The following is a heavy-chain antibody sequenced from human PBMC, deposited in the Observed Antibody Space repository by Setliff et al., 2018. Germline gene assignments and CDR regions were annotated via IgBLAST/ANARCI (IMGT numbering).Heavy chain of an antibody. CDR1: GASISGTYY. Sequence: LSLTCTVSGASISGTYYWAWIRQPPGKGLEWIGRIHYRGTTYSNASLASRLTISVDTAKNQFSLKLTSVTAADTAVYYCARTGTYRYFDYWGQGTRVTVSS. CDR2: IHYRGTT. D-gene: IGHD1-1*01. J-gene: IGHJ4*02. V-gene: IGHV4-39*01. CDR3: ARTGTYRYFDY.